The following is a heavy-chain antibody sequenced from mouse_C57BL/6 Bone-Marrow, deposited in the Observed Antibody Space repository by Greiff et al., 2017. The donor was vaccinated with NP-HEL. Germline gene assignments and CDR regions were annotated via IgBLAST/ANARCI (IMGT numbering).Heavy chain of an antibody. V-gene: IGHV1-58*01. CDR3: AREGEAY. CDR1: GYTFTSYG. CDR2: ISIGNGYT. J-gene: IGHJ3*01. Sequence: EVQLQQSGAELVRPGSSVKMSCKTSGYTFTSYGINWVKQRPGQGLEWIGYISIGNGYTEYNEKFKGKATLTSDTSSSTADMQLSSLTSEESAIYVCAREGEAYWGQGTLVTVSA.